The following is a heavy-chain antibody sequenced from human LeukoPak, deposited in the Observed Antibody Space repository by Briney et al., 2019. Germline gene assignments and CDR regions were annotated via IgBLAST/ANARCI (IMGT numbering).Heavy chain of an antibody. CDR3: ARDPENLFTMIVHDVFNI. Sequence: GGSLRLSCAASGFTFSNYWMSWVRQAPGKGLEWVANIKQDGSEKYYVDSVKGRFTISRDNAKNSLYLQMNSLRAEDTAVYYCARDPENLFTMIVHDVFNIWGQGTMVTVSS. CDR1: GFTFSNYW. V-gene: IGHV3-7*01. J-gene: IGHJ3*02. CDR2: IKQDGSEK. D-gene: IGHD3-22*01.